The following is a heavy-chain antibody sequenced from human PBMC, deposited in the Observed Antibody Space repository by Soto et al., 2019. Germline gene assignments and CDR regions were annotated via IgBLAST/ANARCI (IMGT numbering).Heavy chain of an antibody. CDR1: GYTFTSYD. Sequence: QVQLVQSGAEVKMPRASVKVSCKASGYTFTSYDMHWVRQAPGQRLEWMGWINAGNGNTKYSQKFQGRVTITRDTSASTAYMELSSLRSEDTDVYYCARAPSWYNFDYWGQGTLVTVSS. J-gene: IGHJ4*02. D-gene: IGHD6-13*01. CDR3: ARAPSWYNFDY. V-gene: IGHV1-3*01. CDR2: INAGNGNT.